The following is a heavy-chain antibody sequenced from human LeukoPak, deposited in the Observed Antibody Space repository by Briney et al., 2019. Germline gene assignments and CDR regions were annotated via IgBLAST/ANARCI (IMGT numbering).Heavy chain of an antibody. Sequence: GGSLRLSCAASGFTLSSYGIHWVRQVPGKGLEWVAVISKDGSDTYYADPVKGRFTISRDNPKNTLYLQMNSLRAEDSAVYFCARDSASIAAAVYWYFDLWGRGTLVTVSS. CDR1: GFTLSSYG. D-gene: IGHD6-13*01. CDR3: ARDSASIAAAVYWYFDL. CDR2: ISKDGSDT. J-gene: IGHJ2*01. V-gene: IGHV3-30*03.